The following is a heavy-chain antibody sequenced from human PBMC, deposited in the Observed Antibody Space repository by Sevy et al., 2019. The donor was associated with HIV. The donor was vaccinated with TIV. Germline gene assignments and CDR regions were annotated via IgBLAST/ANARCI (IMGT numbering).Heavy chain of an antibody. J-gene: IGHJ4*02. V-gene: IGHV3-21*01. CDR2: VSSGSSYI. Sequence: GESLKISCAASGFTFSDYSMNWVRQAPGKGLEWVSSVSSGSSYIRYDSVKGRFTISRDNARKSLFLQRNSLRAEDTAVYYCARSGYYDSSGSDYWGQGALVTVSS. D-gene: IGHD3-22*01. CDR3: ARSGYYDSSGSDY. CDR1: GFTFSDYS.